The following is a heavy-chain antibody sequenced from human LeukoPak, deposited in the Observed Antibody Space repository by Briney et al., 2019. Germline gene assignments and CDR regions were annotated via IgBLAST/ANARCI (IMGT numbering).Heavy chain of an antibody. CDR2: ISSSSGTI. CDR3: AREGSAAALDV. D-gene: IGHD2-15*01. Sequence: GGXXXXSCAAXGFTXSTYNVNWLRQAPGKGLEWVSYISSSSGTIYYADSVKGRFTISRDNARNSLYMQMNSLRAEDTAVYYCAREGSAAALDVWGKGTTVTVSS. CDR1: GFTXSTYN. V-gene: IGHV3-48*01. J-gene: IGHJ6*04.